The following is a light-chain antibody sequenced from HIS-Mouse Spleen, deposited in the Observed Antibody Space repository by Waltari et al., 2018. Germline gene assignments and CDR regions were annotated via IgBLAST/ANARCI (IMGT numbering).Light chain of an antibody. Sequence: QSALTQPPSASGSPGRSVTISCTGTSRDVGGYNYVSWYQQHPGKAPKLMIYEVSTRPSGVPDRFSGSKSGNTASLTVSGLQAEDEADYYCSSYAGSNNLVFGGGTKLTVL. CDR2: EVS. J-gene: IGLJ2*01. CDR1: SRDVGGYNY. CDR3: SSYAGSNNLV. V-gene: IGLV2-8*01.